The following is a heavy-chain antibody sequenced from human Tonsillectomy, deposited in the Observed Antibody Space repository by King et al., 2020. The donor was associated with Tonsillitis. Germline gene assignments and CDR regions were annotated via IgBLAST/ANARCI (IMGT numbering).Heavy chain of an antibody. CDR1: GGSISSYY. J-gene: IGHJ2*01. D-gene: IGHD2-2*01. V-gene: IGHV4-59*01. CDR3: ARDWEGYCSSTSCFDRDWYFDL. CDR2: IYYSVST. Sequence: LQLQESGPGLVKPSETLSLTCTVSGGSISSYYWSWIRQPPGKGLEWIGYIYYSVSTNYNPSLKRRVTISVDTSKNHFHLKLSSVTAADTAVYFCARDWEGYCSSTSCFDRDWYFDLWGRGTLVTVSS.